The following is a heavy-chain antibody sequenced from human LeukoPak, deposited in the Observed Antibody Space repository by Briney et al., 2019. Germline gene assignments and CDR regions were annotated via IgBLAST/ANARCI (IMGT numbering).Heavy chain of an antibody. D-gene: IGHD6-19*01. CDR1: GYTFTGYY. CDR2: INPNSGGT. J-gene: IGHJ4*02. V-gene: IGHV1-2*02. CDR3: AGGRIAVAGTAY. Sequence: ASVKVSCEASGYTFTGYYMHWVRQAPGQGLEWMGWINPNSGGTNYAQKFQGRVTMTRDTSITTAYMELSRLRSDDTAVYYCAGGRIAVAGTAYWGQGTLVTVSS.